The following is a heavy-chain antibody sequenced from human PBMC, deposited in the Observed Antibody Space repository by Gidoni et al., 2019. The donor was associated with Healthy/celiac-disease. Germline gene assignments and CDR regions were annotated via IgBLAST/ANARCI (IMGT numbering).Heavy chain of an antibody. Sequence: EVQLVQSGAEVTKPGESLKISCKGSGYSFTSYWIGCVRQMPGKGLEWMGIIYPGDSDTRYSPAFQGQVTISADKSISTAYLQWSSLKASDTAMYYCARQGGYYCSGGSCDEPNWFDPWGQGTLVTVSS. CDR3: ARQGGYYCSGGSCDEPNWFDP. CDR2: IYPGDSDT. CDR1: GYSFTSYW. V-gene: IGHV5-51*01. J-gene: IGHJ5*02. D-gene: IGHD2-15*01.